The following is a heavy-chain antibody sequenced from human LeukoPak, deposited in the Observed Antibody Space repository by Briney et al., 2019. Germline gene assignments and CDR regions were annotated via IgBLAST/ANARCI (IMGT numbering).Heavy chain of an antibody. CDR2: ITPVIDTA. D-gene: IGHD3-10*01. Sequence: ASVKVSCKTSGGTFLSHTFTWVRQAPGQGLEWMGKITPVIDTANYAQTFQGRVSIYADKSTTTVYMDLSGLRPDDTAVYYCARVNLRGSNYNWFDPWGKGTRVTSPQ. CDR3: ARVNLRGSNYNWFDP. J-gene: IGHJ5*02. V-gene: IGHV1-69*08. CDR1: GGTFLSHT.